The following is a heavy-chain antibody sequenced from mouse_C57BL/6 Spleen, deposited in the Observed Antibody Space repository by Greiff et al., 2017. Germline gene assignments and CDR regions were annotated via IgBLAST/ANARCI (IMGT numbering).Heavy chain of an antibody. CDR3: ARIPPGLGITTGRAMDY. CDR1: GYTFTSYG. V-gene: IGHV1-81*01. J-gene: IGHJ4*01. D-gene: IGHD2-4*01. Sequence: QVQLQQSGAELARPGASVKLSCKASGYTFTSYGISWVKQRTGQGLEWIGEIYPRSGNTYYNEKFKGKATLTADKSSSTAYMELRSLTSEDSAVYFCARIPPGLGITTGRAMDYWGQGTSVTVSS. CDR2: IYPRSGNT.